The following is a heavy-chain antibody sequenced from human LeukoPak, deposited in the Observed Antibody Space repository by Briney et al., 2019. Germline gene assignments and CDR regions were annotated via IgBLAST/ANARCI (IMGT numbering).Heavy chain of an antibody. V-gene: IGHV4-59*08. CDR1: SGSISGNY. D-gene: IGHD5-18*01. CDR3: ARRYSYGPSEEAFDY. Sequence: SETLSLTCTVSSGSISGNYWSWLRQPPGRGLEWIGYFFYGGTTNFNPSLKSRVTISLDASKNQFFLRLNSVTAADTAVYYCARRYSYGPSEEAFDYWGQGTLVTVSS. CDR2: FFYGGTT. J-gene: IGHJ4*02.